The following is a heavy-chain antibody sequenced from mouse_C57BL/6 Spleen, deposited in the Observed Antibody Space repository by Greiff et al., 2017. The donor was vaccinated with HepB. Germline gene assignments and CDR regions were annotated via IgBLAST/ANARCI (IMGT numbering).Heavy chain of an antibody. J-gene: IGHJ4*01. V-gene: IGHV1-26*01. D-gene: IGHD2-3*01. CDR3: ARGPDGYYPHYYAMDY. CDR2: INPNNGGT. CDR1: GYTFTDYY. Sequence: EVQLQQSGPELVKPGASVKISCKASGYTFTDYYMNWVKQSHGKSLEWIGDINPNNGGTSYNQKFKGKATLTVDKSSSTAYMELRSLTSEDSAVYYCARGPDGYYPHYYAMDYWGQGTSVTVSS.